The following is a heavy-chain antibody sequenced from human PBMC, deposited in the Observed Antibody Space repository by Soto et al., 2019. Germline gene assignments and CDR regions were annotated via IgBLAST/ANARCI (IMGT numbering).Heavy chain of an antibody. J-gene: IGHJ4*02. CDR1: EGNFKNYG. CDR3: AGEVGGTGLHF. V-gene: IGHV1-69*12. D-gene: IGHD3-9*01. CDR2: LIPMFGVA. Sequence: QVQLVQSGAEVKKPGSSVKVSCRTSEGNFKNYGFSWVRQAPGQGLEWMGGLIPMFGVANYGQIYQGRLTITADESTSTAYTELSSLKSEDTAVYYCAGEVGGTGLHFWGQGTLVTVSS.